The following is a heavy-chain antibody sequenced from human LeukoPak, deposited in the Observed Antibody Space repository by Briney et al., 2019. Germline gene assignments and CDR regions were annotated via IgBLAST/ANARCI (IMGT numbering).Heavy chain of an antibody. D-gene: IGHD6-13*01. CDR1: GGSFSGYY. V-gene: IGHV4-34*01. J-gene: IGHJ5*02. Sequence: PSETLSLTCAVYGGSFSGYYWSWIRQPPGKGLEWIGEINHSGSTNYNPSLKSRVTISVDTSKNQFSLKLSSVTAADTAVYYCARLEIAAAGNRWFDPWGQETLVTVSS. CDR2: INHSGST. CDR3: ARLEIAAAGNRWFDP.